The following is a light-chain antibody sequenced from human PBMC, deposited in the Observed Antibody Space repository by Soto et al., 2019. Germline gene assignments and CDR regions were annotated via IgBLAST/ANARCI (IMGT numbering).Light chain of an antibody. CDR2: DAS. Sequence: DLPLTQSPSFLSASLGDTVTITCRASQGINSYLACYQQKPGKAPNLLIYDASILQSGVPSRFSGSESGTECTLTISGLQPEDHATYFCQQLNTYPFTFGPATKVDF. CDR3: QQLNTYPFT. CDR1: QGINSY. V-gene: IGKV1-9*01. J-gene: IGKJ3*01.